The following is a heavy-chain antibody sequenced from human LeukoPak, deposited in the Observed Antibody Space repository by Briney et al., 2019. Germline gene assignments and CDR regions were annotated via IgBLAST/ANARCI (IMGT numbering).Heavy chain of an antibody. Sequence: GASVKVSCKASGYTFTGYYMHWVRQAPGQGLEWMGWINPNSGGTNYAQKFQGRVTITRNTSISTAYMELSSLRSEDTAVYYCARVGITMVRGVIIDWGQGTLVTVSS. CDR3: ARVGITMVRGVIID. V-gene: IGHV1-2*02. J-gene: IGHJ4*02. CDR1: GYTFTGYY. D-gene: IGHD3-10*01. CDR2: INPNSGGT.